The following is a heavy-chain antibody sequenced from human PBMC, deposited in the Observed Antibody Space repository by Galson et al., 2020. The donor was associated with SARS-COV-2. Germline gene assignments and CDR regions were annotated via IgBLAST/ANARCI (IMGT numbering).Heavy chain of an antibody. J-gene: IGHJ6*03. CDR1: GGSFSGYY. Sequence: SETLSLTCAVYGGSFSGYYWSWIRQPPGKGLEWIGEINHSGSTNYNPSLKSRVTISVDTSKNQFSLKLSSVTAADTAVYYCARGAGFRESGYYYYMDVWGKGTTVTVSS. CDR3: ARGAGFRESGYYYYMDV. CDR2: INHSGST. D-gene: IGHD3-10*01. V-gene: IGHV4-34*01.